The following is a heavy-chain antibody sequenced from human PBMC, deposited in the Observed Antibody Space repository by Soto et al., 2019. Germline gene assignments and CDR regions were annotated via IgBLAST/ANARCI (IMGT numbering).Heavy chain of an antibody. V-gene: IGHV4-34*01. J-gene: IGHJ6*02. CDR3: AREDSYGWSGESLDV. CDR2: LDQSGGT. CDR1: GDSLRGQS. D-gene: IGHD6-19*01. Sequence: SETLSLTCAVVGDSLRGQSWNWIRRSPGKGLEWIGELDQSGGTNYNPSLKSRAIISDDTSKNQFSLTLTSVTAAGTAAYYCAREDSYGWSGESLDVWGQGTTVTVSS.